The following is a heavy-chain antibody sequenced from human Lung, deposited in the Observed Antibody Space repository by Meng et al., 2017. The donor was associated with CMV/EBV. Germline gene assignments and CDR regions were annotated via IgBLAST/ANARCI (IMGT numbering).Heavy chain of an antibody. J-gene: IGHJ6*02. V-gene: IGHV3-7*01. CDR1: GFTFSSYW. Sequence: GEXXKISCAASGFTFSSYWMSWVRQAPGKGLEWVANIKQDGSAKYYVDSVKGRFTISRDNAKNSLYLQMNSLRAEDTAVYYCARYVRSGSNPYYYYGMDVWXQGTTVTVSS. D-gene: IGHD1-26*01. CDR2: IKQDGSAK. CDR3: ARYVRSGSNPYYYYGMDV.